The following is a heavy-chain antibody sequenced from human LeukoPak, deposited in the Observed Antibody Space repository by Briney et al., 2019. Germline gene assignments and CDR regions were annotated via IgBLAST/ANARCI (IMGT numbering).Heavy chain of an antibody. CDR3: AREGWNYDLGRIFYYYFYYMDV. V-gene: IGHV3-30-3*01. J-gene: IGHJ6*03. CDR1: GFTFSTYG. Sequence: PGGSLRLSCAASGFTFSTYGIHWVRRAPGKGLEWVAVISYDGSNKYYADSVKGRFTISRDNSKNTLYLQMNSLRAEDTAVYYCAREGWNYDLGRIFYYYFYYMDVWGKGTTVTVSS. D-gene: IGHD1-7*01. CDR2: ISYDGSNK.